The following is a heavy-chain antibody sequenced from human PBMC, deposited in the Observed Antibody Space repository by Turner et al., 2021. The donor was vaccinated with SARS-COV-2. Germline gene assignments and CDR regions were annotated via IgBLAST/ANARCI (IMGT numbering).Heavy chain of an antibody. CDR2: FYKIGSI. CDR1: GGSISSKS. Sequence: QVQLQESGPGLERPSETLSLTCTVPGGSISSKSWSWIRQSPGRGLEWIGYFYKIGSIDYNPTLRSRVTISVDTSKNQLSLNLISMTAADTAVYYCARHQGSTSGYDHGMNVWGQGTAVIVSS. CDR3: ARHQGSTSGYDHGMNV. J-gene: IGHJ6*02. D-gene: IGHD1-1*01. V-gene: IGHV4-59*08.